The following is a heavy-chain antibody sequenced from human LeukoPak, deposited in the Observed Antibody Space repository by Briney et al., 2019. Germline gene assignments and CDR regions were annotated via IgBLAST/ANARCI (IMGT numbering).Heavy chain of an antibody. D-gene: IGHD3-10*01. CDR3: ARDPHYYGSGKLDY. CDR1: GFTFSSYS. Sequence: GGSLRLSCAASGFTFSSYSMNWVRQAPGKGLEWVSSISSSSSYIYYADSVKGRFTISRDNAKNSLYLQMNSLRAEDTAVYYCARDPHYYGSGKLDYWGQGTLVTVSS. V-gene: IGHV3-21*01. CDR2: ISSSSSYI. J-gene: IGHJ4*02.